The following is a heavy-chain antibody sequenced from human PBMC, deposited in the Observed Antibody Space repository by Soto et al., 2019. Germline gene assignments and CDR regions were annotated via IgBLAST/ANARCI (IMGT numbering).Heavy chain of an antibody. D-gene: IGHD2-15*01. V-gene: IGHV3-21*04. Sequence: GGSLRLSCAASGFTFSTYSLNWVRQAPGKGLEWVSSISSDGSYIYYADSVKGRFTISRDNAKDSLYLQMNSLRAEDTAVYYCATCSGGSCYHPFDYWGQGPQVTVSS. J-gene: IGHJ4*02. CDR1: GFTFSTYS. CDR3: ATCSGGSCYHPFDY. CDR2: ISSDGSYI.